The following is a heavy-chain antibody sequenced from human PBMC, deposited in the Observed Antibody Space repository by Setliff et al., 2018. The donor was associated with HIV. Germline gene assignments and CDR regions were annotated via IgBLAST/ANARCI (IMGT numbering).Heavy chain of an antibody. CDR2: NYYSGTT. J-gene: IGHJ5*02. D-gene: IGHD2-21*02. Sequence: SETLSLTCTVSGASISSSSHYWGWIRRPPGKGLEWMGFNYYSGTTYHNPSLRSRVAISLDTSRNQFSLDLSSVTAADTAVYYCARHDCGGDCSINWFDPWGQGTLVTVSS. CDR1: GASISSSSHY. CDR3: ARHDCGGDCSINWFDP. V-gene: IGHV4-39*07.